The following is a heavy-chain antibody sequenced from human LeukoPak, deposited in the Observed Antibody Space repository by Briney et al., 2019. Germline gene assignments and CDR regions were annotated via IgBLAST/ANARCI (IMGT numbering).Heavy chain of an antibody. Sequence: PSETLSLTCSVSGVSISTSTNYWAWIRQPPGKGLEWIGSMFYRGSTYYNPSLRSRVTISVDTSKNRFSLKLSSVTASDTAIFYCARQGGWGGAASLIEFWGQGTLVTVSS. D-gene: IGHD1-26*01. CDR3: ARQGGWGGAASLIEF. J-gene: IGHJ4*02. CDR2: MFYRGST. CDR1: GVSISTSTNY. V-gene: IGHV4-39*01.